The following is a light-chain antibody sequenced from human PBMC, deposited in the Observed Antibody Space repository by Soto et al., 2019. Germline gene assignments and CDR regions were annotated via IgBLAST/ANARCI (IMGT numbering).Light chain of an antibody. CDR1: QDISNY. V-gene: IGKV1-27*01. Sequence: DIQMTQSPSSLSAFVGDRVTMACRASQDISNYLAWYQQRPGKVPELLIYAASTLQSGVPSRFSGSGSGADFTLTISSLQPEDVATYYCLKYNSAPYTFGQGTKLEIK. CDR3: LKYNSAPYT. J-gene: IGKJ2*01. CDR2: AAS.